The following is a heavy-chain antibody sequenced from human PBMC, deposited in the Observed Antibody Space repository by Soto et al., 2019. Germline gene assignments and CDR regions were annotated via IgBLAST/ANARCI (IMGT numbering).Heavy chain of an antibody. CDR1: GGSVNGYY. CDR3: ATRITVFGLLIPPFDP. Sequence: ASETLSLTCAVYGGSVNGYYWNWIRQPPGKGLEWIGEINHTGGTHYNPSLKSRVTMSVDTSKNQFSLRLSSVTAADTAIYYCATRITVFGLLIPPFDPWGPGNPGHRLL. D-gene: IGHD3-3*01. J-gene: IGHJ5*02. V-gene: IGHV4-34*01. CDR2: INHTGGT.